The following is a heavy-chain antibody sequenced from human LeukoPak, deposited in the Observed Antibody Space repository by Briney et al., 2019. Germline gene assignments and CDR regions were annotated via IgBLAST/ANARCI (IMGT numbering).Heavy chain of an antibody. Sequence: PVGSLRLSCAASGFTFNSYGMHSVRQAPGKGRECGAALWADGSSKYYADSVKGRFTISRDNSKNTLFLQMKSLRAEDTAVYYCARDNSLGERGVIIGYWGQGTLVTVSS. V-gene: IGHV3-33*01. J-gene: IGHJ4*02. CDR3: ARDNSLGERGVIIGY. D-gene: IGHD3-10*01. CDR1: GFTFNSYG. CDR2: LWADGSSK.